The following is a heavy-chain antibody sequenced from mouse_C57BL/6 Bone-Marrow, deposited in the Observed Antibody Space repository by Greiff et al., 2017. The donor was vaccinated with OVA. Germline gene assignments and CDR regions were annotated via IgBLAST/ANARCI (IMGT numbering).Heavy chain of an antibody. CDR1: GFTFSSYG. Sequence: VKLVASGGDLVKPGGSLQLSCAASGFTFSSYGMSWFRQTPDKRLEWVATISSGGSYTYYPDSVKGRFTISRDNAKNTLYLQMSSLKSEDTAMYYCARPSLTTVVSHWYFDVWGTGTTVTVSS. J-gene: IGHJ1*03. CDR2: ISSGGSYT. CDR3: ARPSLTTVVSHWYFDV. D-gene: IGHD1-1*01. V-gene: IGHV5-6*02.